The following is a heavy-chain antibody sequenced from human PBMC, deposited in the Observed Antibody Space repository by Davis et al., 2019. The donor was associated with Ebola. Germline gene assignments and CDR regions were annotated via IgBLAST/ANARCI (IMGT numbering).Heavy chain of an antibody. CDR1: GFTFDDYA. V-gene: IGHV3-9*01. J-gene: IGHJ4*02. CDR3: AKAVADIYFDY. Sequence: SLKISCAASGFTFDDYAMHWVRHAPGKGLGWVSGISWNSGGIGYADSVKGRFTISRDNAKNSLYLQMNSLRAEDTALYYCAKAVADIYFDYWGQGTLVTVSS. CDR2: ISWNSGGI. D-gene: IGHD6-19*01.